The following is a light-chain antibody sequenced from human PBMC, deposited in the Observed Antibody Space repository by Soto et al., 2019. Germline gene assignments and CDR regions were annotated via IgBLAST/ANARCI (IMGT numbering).Light chain of an antibody. CDR1: STDIGGYNY. CDR3: SSYTSTTTLVI. J-gene: IGLJ2*01. Sequence: QSALTQPVSVSGSPGQSITISCTGTSTDIGGYNYVSWYQQHPGKAPKLIISDVSERPSGVSIRFSGSKSGNTASLTISGLQAEDEADYYCSSYTSTTTLVIFGGGTKVTVL. CDR2: DVS. V-gene: IGLV2-14*01.